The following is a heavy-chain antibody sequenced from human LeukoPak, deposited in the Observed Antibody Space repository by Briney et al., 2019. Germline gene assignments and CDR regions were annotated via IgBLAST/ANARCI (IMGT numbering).Heavy chain of an antibody. D-gene: IGHD6-6*01. CDR1: GGSISSGGYY. CDR2: IYYSGST. CDR3: ARVGGSYSSSSLYYYYYYMDV. Sequence: SETLSLTCTVSGGSISSGGYYWSWIRQHPGKGLEWIGYIYYSGSTYYNPSLKSRVTISVDTSKNQLSLKLSSVTAADTAVYYCARVGGSYSSSSLYYYYYYMDVWGKGTTVTVSS. J-gene: IGHJ6*03. V-gene: IGHV4-31*03.